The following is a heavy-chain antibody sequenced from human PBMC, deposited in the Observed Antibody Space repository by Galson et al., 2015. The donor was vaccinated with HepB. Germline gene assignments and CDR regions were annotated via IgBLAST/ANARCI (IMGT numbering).Heavy chain of an antibody. CDR1: GYTFTSYG. Sequence: SVKVSCKASGYTFTSYGISWVRQAPGQGLEWMGWISAYNSNTNYAQKLQGRVTMTTDTSTSTAYMELRSLRSDDTAVYYCARGDYDSSGPSPYYYYGMDVWGQGTTVTVSS. D-gene: IGHD3-22*01. V-gene: IGHV1-18*01. J-gene: IGHJ6*02. CDR2: ISAYNSNT. CDR3: ARGDYDSSGPSPYYYYGMDV.